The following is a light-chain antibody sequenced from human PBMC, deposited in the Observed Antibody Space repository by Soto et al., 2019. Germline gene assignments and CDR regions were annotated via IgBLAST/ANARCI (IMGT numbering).Light chain of an antibody. CDR3: QEHGGSPPWT. CDR1: QSIRSNS. Sequence: EIVLTQSPGTLSLSPGERATLSCRASQSIRSNSLAWYQQKPGQAPRLLIFGASNRATGIPDRFSGSGSGTDFTLTISRLEPEDFAVYYCQEHGGSPPWTFGHGTRVAIK. J-gene: IGKJ1*01. V-gene: IGKV3-20*01. CDR2: GAS.